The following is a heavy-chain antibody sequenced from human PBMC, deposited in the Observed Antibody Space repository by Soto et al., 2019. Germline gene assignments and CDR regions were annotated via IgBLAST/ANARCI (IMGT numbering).Heavy chain of an antibody. CDR1: GDSISAYS. D-gene: IGHD3-10*01. V-gene: IGHV4-59*01. J-gene: IGHJ4*02. CDR2: IYYTGST. CDR3: ASQTANYYGSASYYLPFDY. Sequence: SETLSLTCTVSGDSISAYSWSWIRQPPGKGLEWIGNIYYTGSTNYNPSLKTRVTISVDTSKNQFSLKLTSVSAADTAVYFCASQTANYYGSASYYLPFDYWGQGTLVTV.